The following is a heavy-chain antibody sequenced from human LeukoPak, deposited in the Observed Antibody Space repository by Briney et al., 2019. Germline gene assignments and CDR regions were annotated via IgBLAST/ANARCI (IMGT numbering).Heavy chain of an antibody. CDR3: ARDYYDSSGYPCYFDY. J-gene: IGHJ4*02. Sequence: TSETLSLTCTVSGGSISSYYWSWIRQPPGKGLEWIGYIYYSGSTNYNPSLKSRVTISVDTSKNQFSLKLSSVTAADTAVYYCARDYYDSSGYPCYFDYWGQGTLVTVSS. CDR1: GGSISSYY. V-gene: IGHV4-59*01. D-gene: IGHD3-22*01. CDR2: IYYSGST.